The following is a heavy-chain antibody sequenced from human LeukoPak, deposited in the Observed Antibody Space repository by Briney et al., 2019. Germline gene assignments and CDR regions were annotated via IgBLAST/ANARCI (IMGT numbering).Heavy chain of an antibody. Sequence: ASVKVSCKASGYTFTSYDINWVRQATGQGLEWMGWMNPNSGNTGYAQKSQGRVTRTRNTSISTAYMELSSLRSEDTAVYYCARGSWRFGELNFDYWGQGTLVTVSS. CDR3: ARGSWRFGELNFDY. J-gene: IGHJ4*02. D-gene: IGHD3-10*01. CDR1: GYTFTSYD. CDR2: MNPNSGNT. V-gene: IGHV1-8*01.